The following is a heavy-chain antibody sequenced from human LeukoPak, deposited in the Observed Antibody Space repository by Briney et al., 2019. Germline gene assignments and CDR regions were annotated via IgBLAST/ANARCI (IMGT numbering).Heavy chain of an antibody. CDR3: ARVVDTAMGVDYYYYGMDV. J-gene: IGHJ6*02. Sequence: GASVKVSCKASGGTFSSYAISWVRQAPGQGLEWMGGIIPIFGTANYAQKFQGRVTITADESTSTAYKELSSLRSEDTAVYYCARVVDTAMGVDYYYYGMDVWGQGTTVTVSS. CDR2: IIPIFGTA. CDR1: GGTFSSYA. D-gene: IGHD5-18*01. V-gene: IGHV1-69*13.